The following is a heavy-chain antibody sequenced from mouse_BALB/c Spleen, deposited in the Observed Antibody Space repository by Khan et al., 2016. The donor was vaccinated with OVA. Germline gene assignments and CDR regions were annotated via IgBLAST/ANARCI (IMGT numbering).Heavy chain of an antibody. CDR1: GYSFTGYF. CDR3: ARKNGSDFDY. CDR2: INPHIGET. J-gene: IGHJ2*01. D-gene: IGHD1-1*01. V-gene: IGHV1-20*02. Sequence: VQLKQSGPELVKPGASVKISCKASGYSFTGYFMNWVMQSHGKSLEWIGRINPHIGETFYNQKFVGKATLTVDESSSTAHMALRSLASEDSAVYFCARKNGSDFDYWGQGTTLTVSS.